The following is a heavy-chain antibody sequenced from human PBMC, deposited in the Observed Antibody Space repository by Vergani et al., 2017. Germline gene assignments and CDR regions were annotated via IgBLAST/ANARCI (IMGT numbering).Heavy chain of an antibody. CDR2: ISWDGGST. Sequence: EVQLVESGGVVVQPGGSLRLSCAASGFTFDDYTMHWVRQAPGKGLEWVSLISWDGGSTYYADSVKGRFTISRDNSKNSLYLQMNSLRVEDTAVYYCARDTEAFDYWGRGTLVTVSS. CDR1: GFTFDDYT. V-gene: IGHV3-43*01. J-gene: IGHJ4*02. CDR3: ARDTEAFDY.